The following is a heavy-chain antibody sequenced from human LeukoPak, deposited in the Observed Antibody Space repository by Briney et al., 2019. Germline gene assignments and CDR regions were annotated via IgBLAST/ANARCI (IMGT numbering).Heavy chain of an antibody. CDR3: ARIRDGYNDAYDI. Sequence: ASVRVSCKASGYTFTSYYIHLVRQAPGQGFEWMAIINPSDGSTTNSQKFQGRVTMTRDTSTSTVYMELSGLRSEDTALYYCARIRDGYNDAYDIWGQGTMVTVSS. CDR2: INPSDGST. D-gene: IGHD5-24*01. CDR1: GYTFTSYY. V-gene: IGHV1-46*01. J-gene: IGHJ3*02.